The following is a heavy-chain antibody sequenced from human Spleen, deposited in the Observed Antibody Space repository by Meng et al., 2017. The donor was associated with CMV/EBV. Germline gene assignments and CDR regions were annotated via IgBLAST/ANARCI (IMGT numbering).Heavy chain of an antibody. CDR2: ISSSSYYI. CDR3: ARTRWVRGVVSGSFDL. J-gene: IGHJ4*02. CDR1: FNFRSHP. V-gene: IGHV3-21*01. Sequence: FNFRSHPIKWVRQGPGKGLEWVSSISSSSYYIYYSDSVKGRFTISRDNAKNSLYLQMNGLRAEDTAIYYCARTRWVRGVVSGSFDLWGQGSLVTVSS. D-gene: IGHD3-10*01.